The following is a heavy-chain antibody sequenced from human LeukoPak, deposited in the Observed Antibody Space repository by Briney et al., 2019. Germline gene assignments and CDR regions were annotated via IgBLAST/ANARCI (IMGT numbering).Heavy chain of an antibody. D-gene: IGHD6-19*01. CDR1: GYTFTSYD. CDR2: MNPNSGNT. V-gene: IGHV1-8*01. Sequence: ASVKVSCKASGYTFTSYDINWVRQATGQGLEWMGWMNPNSGNTGYAQKFQGRVTMTRNTSISTAYMELSSLRSEDTAVYYCARVGKWLVRSPMGDYWGRGTLVTVSS. CDR3: ARVGKWLVRSPMGDY. J-gene: IGHJ4*02.